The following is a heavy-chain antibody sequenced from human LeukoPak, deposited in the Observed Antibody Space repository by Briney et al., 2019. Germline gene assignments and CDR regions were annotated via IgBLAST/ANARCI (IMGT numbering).Heavy chain of an antibody. CDR1: GGSISSYY. Sequence: SETLSLTCTVSGGSISSYYWSWIRQSPGKGLEWIGYIYYSGSTNYNPSLKSRVTISVDTSKNQFSLKLSSVTAADTAVYYCARVRSRDGYLYFDYWGQGTLVTVSS. V-gene: IGHV4-59*01. CDR3: ARVRSRDGYLYFDY. CDR2: IYYSGST. J-gene: IGHJ4*02. D-gene: IGHD5-24*01.